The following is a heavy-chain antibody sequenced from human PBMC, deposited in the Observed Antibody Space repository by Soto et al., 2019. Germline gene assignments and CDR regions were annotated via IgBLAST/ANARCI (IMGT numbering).Heavy chain of an antibody. CDR3: ARVKVEVEMATIAEY. CDR2: IIPIFGTA. J-gene: IGHJ4*02. V-gene: IGHV1-69*12. Sequence: QVQLVQSGAEVKKPGSSVKVSCKASGGTFSSYAISWVRQAPGQGLEWMGGIIPIFGTANYAQKFQGRVTIXXDXSTXKAYRELSSLRSEDTAVYYCARVKVEVEMATIAEYWGQGTLVTVSS. CDR1: GGTFSSYA. D-gene: IGHD5-12*01.